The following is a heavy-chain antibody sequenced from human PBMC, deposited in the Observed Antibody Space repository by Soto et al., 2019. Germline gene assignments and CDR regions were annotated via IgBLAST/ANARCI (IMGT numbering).Heavy chain of an antibody. CDR1: GGSISSYY. CDR3: ARGVIPHYYASGSYEYFDY. Sequence: SETLSLTCTVSGGSISSYYWTWIRQPPGKGLEWIGHMYYSGSTNYSPSLKSRVIISVGTSKNQFSLKLSSVTAADTAVYYCARGVIPHYYASGSYEYFDYWGQGTLVTVSS. D-gene: IGHD3-10*01. CDR2: MYYSGST. J-gene: IGHJ4*02. V-gene: IGHV4-59*01.